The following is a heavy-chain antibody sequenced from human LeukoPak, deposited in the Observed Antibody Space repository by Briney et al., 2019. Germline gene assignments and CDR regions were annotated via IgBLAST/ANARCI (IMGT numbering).Heavy chain of an antibody. V-gene: IGHV3-7*01. D-gene: IGHD3-16*01. CDR2: IKHNGDEL. Sequence: GGSLRLSCAASGFTFSCYWMTWVRQAPGKGLEWVANIKHNGDELNYVDSVEDRFTISRDNAKNSLYLHMTSLRAEDTAVYYCARELRTFDFWAQGTLVTVSS. CDR1: GFTFSCYW. CDR3: ARELRTFDF. J-gene: IGHJ4*02.